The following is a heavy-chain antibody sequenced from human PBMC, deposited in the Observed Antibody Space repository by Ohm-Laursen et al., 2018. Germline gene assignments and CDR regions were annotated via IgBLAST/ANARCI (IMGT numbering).Heavy chain of an antibody. V-gene: IGHV3-23*01. CDR2: ISGSGGST. J-gene: IGHJ4*02. CDR1: GFTFSSYA. Sequence: SLRLSCAAPGFTFSSYAMSWVRQAPGKGLEWVSAISGSGGSTYYADSVKGRFTISRDTAKNTLYLQMNSLRVEDTAVYYCARNPYDYWGRGTLVTVSS. D-gene: IGHD1-14*01. CDR3: ARNPYDY.